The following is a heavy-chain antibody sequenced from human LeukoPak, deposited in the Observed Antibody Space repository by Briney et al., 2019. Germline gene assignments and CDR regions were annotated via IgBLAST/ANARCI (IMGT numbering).Heavy chain of an antibody. J-gene: IGHJ2*01. D-gene: IGHD2-15*01. V-gene: IGHV3-21*01. CDR3: ARDRIFDGGWYFDL. Sequence: GGSLRVSCAASGFILSSHWMSWVRQAPGKGLEWVSSISSSSSYIYYADSVKGRFTISRDNSKNTLYLQMNSLRAEDTAVYYCARDRIFDGGWYFDLWGRGTLVTVSS. CDR2: ISSSSSYI. CDR1: GFILSSHW.